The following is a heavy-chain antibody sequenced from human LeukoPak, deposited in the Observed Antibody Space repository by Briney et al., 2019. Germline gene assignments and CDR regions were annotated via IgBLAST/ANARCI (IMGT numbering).Heavy chain of an antibody. D-gene: IGHD3-10*02. CDR2: IKEDGSER. V-gene: IGHV3-7*01. CDR3: ARVFS. J-gene: IGHJ5*02. Sequence: PGGSLRLSCAASGFTFSSYAMSWVRQAPGKGLEWVANIKEDGSERDYVDSVKGRFTISRDNAKSSLYLQMNSLRAEDTAVYYCARVFSWGPGTLVTVSS. CDR1: GFTFSSYA.